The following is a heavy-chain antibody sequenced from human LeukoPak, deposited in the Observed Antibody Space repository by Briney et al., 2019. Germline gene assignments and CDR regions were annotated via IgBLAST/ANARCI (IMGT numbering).Heavy chain of an antibody. D-gene: IGHD3-16*01. CDR1: GFTFSSYG. Sequence: PGRSLRLSCAASGFTFSSYGMHWVRQAPGKGLEWVAVIWYDGSNKYYADSMKGRFTISRDNSKNTLYLQMNSLRAEDTAVYYCAKDAGDQGYFDYWGQGTLVTVSS. CDR2: IWYDGSNK. V-gene: IGHV3-33*06. CDR3: AKDAGDQGYFDY. J-gene: IGHJ4*02.